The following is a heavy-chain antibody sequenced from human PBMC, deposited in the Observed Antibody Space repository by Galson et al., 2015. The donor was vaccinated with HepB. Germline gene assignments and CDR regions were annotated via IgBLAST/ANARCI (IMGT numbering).Heavy chain of an antibody. Sequence: TLSLTCAVSGGSFSGYYWSWIRQHPGKGLEWIGYSYYSGSTYYNPSFKGRVTISVDTSKNQLSLKLSSVTAADTAVYYCARTSGDHTFDYWGQGTLVTVSS. J-gene: IGHJ4*02. CDR3: ARTSGDHTFDY. V-gene: IGHV4-31*11. CDR1: GGSFSGYY. CDR2: SYYSGST. D-gene: IGHD4-17*01.